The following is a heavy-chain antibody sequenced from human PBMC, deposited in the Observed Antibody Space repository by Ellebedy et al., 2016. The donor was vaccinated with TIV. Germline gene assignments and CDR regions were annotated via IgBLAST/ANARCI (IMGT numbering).Heavy chain of an antibody. Sequence: MPSETLSLTCSVSGTVIRRFYWSWIRQPPGKGLEWIGDIYSRQSTNYNPSLKSRVTISVDTSKNQFSLRLSSATAADTAVYYCARLPGEDSRGYYFDHWGQGTLVTVSS. V-gene: IGHV4-4*08. CDR3: ARLPGEDSRGYYFDH. CDR2: IYSRQST. D-gene: IGHD3-22*01. J-gene: IGHJ4*02. CDR1: GTVIRRFY.